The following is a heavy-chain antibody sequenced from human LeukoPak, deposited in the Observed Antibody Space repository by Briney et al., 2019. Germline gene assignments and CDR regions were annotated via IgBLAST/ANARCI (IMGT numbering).Heavy chain of an antibody. D-gene: IGHD3-10*01. Sequence: GGSLRLSCAASGFTFSSYAMSWVRQAPGKGLEWVAVISYDGSNKYYADSVKGRFTISRDNSKNTLYLQMNSLRAEDTAVYYCARARSYLYYFDYWGQGTLVTVSS. CDR2: ISYDGSNK. CDR1: GFTFSSYA. V-gene: IGHV3-30*04. J-gene: IGHJ4*02. CDR3: ARARSYLYYFDY.